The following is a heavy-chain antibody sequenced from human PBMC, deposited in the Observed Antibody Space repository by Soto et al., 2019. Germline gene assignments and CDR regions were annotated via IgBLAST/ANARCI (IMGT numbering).Heavy chain of an antibody. Sequence: PGGSLRLSCAASGFTFSSYAMHWVRQAPGKGLEWVAVISYDGSNKYYADSVKGRFTISRDNSKNTLYLQMNSLRAEDTAVYYCARAPRYSYPSAFDYWGQGTLVTVSS. CDR2: ISYDGSNK. J-gene: IGHJ4*02. CDR3: ARAPRYSYPSAFDY. CDR1: GFTFSSYA. V-gene: IGHV3-30-3*01. D-gene: IGHD5-18*01.